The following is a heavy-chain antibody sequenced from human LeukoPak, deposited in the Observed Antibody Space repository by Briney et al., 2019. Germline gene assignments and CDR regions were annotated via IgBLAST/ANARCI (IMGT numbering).Heavy chain of an antibody. CDR3: ARDATVALGAFDI. J-gene: IGHJ3*02. D-gene: IGHD4-23*01. CDR2: ISRSGSTI. Sequence: KPGGSLRLSCAASGFRFSDYYMKWIRQAPGKGLECVSHISRSGSTIYYADPVKGRFTISRDNAKNSLYLQMNSLRVEDTAVYYCARDATVALGAFDIWGHGTMVTVCS. CDR1: GFRFSDYY. V-gene: IGHV3-11*04.